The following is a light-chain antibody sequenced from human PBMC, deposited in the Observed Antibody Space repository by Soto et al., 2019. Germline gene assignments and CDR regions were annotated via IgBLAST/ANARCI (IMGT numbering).Light chain of an antibody. J-gene: IGKJ5*01. CDR1: RSLSSDY. CDR3: QQRQYWPPIT. Sequence: IVLMQSPDTLSLSPGERATLSCRASRSLSSDYLAWYQQKPGQAPRLLFYHASRRATGTPDRFSGSGSGTDFTLTISTLEPEDFAVYYCQQRQYWPPITFGQGTRLEI. V-gene: IGKV3D-20*02. CDR2: HAS.